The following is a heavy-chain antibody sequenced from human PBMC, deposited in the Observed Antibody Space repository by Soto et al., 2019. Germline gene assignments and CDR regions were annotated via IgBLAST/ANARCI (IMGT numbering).Heavy chain of an antibody. J-gene: IGHJ6*02. V-gene: IGHV3-21*01. CDR1: GFTFISYS. Sequence: GGSLRLSCAASGFTFISYSMNWVRQAPGKGLEWVSSISSSSSYIYYADSVKGRFTISRDNARNSLYLQMNSLRAEDTAVYYCARDRGNYDFWSGYYLGDYYYGMDVWGQGTTVTVSS. CDR2: ISSSSSYI. D-gene: IGHD3-3*01. CDR3: ARDRGNYDFWSGYYLGDYYYGMDV.